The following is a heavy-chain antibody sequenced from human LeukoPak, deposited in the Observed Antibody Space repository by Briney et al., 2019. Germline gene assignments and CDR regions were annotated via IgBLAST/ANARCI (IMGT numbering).Heavy chain of an antibody. D-gene: IGHD3-10*01. CDR1: GGSFSGYY. J-gene: IGHJ4*02. Sequence: SETLSLTCAVYGGSFSGYYWSWIRQPPGKGLEWIGEINHSGSTNYNPSLKSRVTISVDTSKNQFSLKLSPVTAADTAVYYCARARRNYYGSGSYRSPFDYWGQGTLVTVSS. CDR3: ARARRNYYGSGSYRSPFDY. V-gene: IGHV4-34*01. CDR2: INHSGST.